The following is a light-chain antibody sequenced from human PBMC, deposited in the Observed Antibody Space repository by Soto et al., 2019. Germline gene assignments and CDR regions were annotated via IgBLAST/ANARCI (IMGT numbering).Light chain of an antibody. CDR3: QQLDSYPFT. Sequence: DIPLTQSPSFLSASVGDRVTITCRASQGISRYLAWYQQKPGKAPNLLIYAASTLQTGVPSRFSGSGSGTEFTLTISSLQPEDFATYYCQQLDSYPFTFGPGTKVDIK. CDR2: AAS. CDR1: QGISRY. J-gene: IGKJ3*01. V-gene: IGKV1-9*01.